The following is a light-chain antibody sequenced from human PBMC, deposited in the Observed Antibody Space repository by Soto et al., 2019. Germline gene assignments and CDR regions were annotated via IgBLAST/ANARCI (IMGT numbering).Light chain of an antibody. CDR1: QNVRSNS. Sequence: EFVLTQSPGTLSVSPGERATLSCRVSQNVRSNSLAWYQQKPGQAPRLLIYGASNRATGIPGRFSGSGSGTDFTLTVTRLEPEDFAVYYCQQYGSSPITFGQGTRLEIK. J-gene: IGKJ5*01. V-gene: IGKV3-20*01. CDR3: QQYGSSPIT. CDR2: GAS.